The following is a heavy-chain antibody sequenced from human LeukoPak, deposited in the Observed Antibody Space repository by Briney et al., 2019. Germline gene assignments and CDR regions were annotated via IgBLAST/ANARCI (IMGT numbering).Heavy chain of an antibody. CDR3: AKRTEHYYDSSGYLWYFDY. CDR1: GYSFTSYW. CDR2: IYPGDSDT. Sequence: GESLKISCKGSGYSFTSYWIGWVRQMPGKGLEWMGIIYPGDSDTRYSPSFQGQVTISADKSISTAYLQWSSLKASDTAMYYCAKRTEHYYDSSGYLWYFDYWGQGNLVTVSS. J-gene: IGHJ4*02. D-gene: IGHD3-22*01. V-gene: IGHV5-51*01.